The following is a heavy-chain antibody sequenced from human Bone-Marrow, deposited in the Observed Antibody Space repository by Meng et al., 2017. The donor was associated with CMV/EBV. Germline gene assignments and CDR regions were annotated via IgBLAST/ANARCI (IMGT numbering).Heavy chain of an antibody. CDR1: GGAFSRYT. V-gene: IGHV1-69*04. Sequence: SVKVSCKASGGAFSRYTINWVRQAPGQGLEWMGRIIPILGVANNAQKFQGRVTITADKSTSTAYMELSSLRSEDTGVDYCARDEDTGTTGTTAYWGQGTLVTVSS. CDR2: IIPILGVA. D-gene: IGHD1-1*01. CDR3: ARDEDTGTTGTTAY. J-gene: IGHJ4*02.